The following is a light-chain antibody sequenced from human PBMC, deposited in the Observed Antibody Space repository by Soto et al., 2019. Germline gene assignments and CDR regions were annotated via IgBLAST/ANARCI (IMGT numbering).Light chain of an antibody. CDR2: KAS. J-gene: IGKJ1*01. CDR1: QSISSW. CDR3: QQYNSYSRT. Sequence: DIQITQSPSTLSASVGDRVTITCRASQSISSWLAWYQQKPGKAPKLLIYKASSLESGVPSRFSGSGAGTEFTLTISSLQSDDFATYYCQQYNSYSRTFGQGTKVDIK. V-gene: IGKV1-5*03.